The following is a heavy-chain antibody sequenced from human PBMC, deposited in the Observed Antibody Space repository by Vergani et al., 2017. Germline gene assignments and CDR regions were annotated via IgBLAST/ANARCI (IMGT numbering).Heavy chain of an antibody. V-gene: IGHV4-59*01. CDR1: GGSISSYY. D-gene: IGHD3-22*01. J-gene: IGHJ4*02. Sequence: QVQLQESGPGLVKPSETLSLTCTVSGGSISSYYWSWIRQPPGKGLEWIGYIYYSGSTNYNPSLKSRVTISVDTSKNQFSLKLSSVTAADTAVYYCARTDSSGYDVRGYFDYWGQGTLVTVSS. CDR3: ARTDSSGYDVRGYFDY. CDR2: IYYSGST.